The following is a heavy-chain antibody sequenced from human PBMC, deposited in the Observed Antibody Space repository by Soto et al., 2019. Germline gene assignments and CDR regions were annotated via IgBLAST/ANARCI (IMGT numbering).Heavy chain of an antibody. CDR2: IYYSGST. CDR3: ALEFYCGGDCPTLDY. Sequence: SETLSLTCTVSGGSISSYYWSWIRQPPGKGLEWIGYIYYSGSTNYNPSLKSRVTISVDTSKNQFSLKLSSVTAADTAVYYCALEFYCGGDCPTLDYWGQGTLVTVSS. V-gene: IGHV4-59*01. J-gene: IGHJ4*02. CDR1: GGSISSYY. D-gene: IGHD2-21*02.